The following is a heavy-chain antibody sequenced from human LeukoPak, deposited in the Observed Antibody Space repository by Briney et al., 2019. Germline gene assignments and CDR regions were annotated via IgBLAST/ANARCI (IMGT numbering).Heavy chain of an antibody. CDR3: TRVRQGSQSDY. CDR2: IHHSGNA. CDR1: GDSISSGNYH. V-gene: IGHV4-39*07. Sequence: SETLSLTCTVSGDSISSGNYHWAWIRQPPGKGLECIGSIHHSGNAYYNSSLESRVTISVDMSKNQFSLQLRSVTAADTAVYYCTRVRQGSQSDYWGQGTLVTVSS. J-gene: IGHJ4*02.